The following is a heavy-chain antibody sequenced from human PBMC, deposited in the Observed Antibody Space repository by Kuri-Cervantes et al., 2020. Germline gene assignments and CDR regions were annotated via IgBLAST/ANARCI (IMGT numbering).Heavy chain of an antibody. CDR1: GGSISSGGYY. CDR2: IYYSGST. CDR3: TRVGYSYATYGMDV. Sequence: SETLSLTCTVSGGSISSGGYYWSWIRQHPGKGLEWIGYIYYSGSTYYSPSLRSRVTILVDTSKNQFSLKLSSVTAADTAVYYCTRVGYSYATYGMDVWGQGTTVTVSS. D-gene: IGHD5-18*01. V-gene: IGHV4-31*03. J-gene: IGHJ6*02.